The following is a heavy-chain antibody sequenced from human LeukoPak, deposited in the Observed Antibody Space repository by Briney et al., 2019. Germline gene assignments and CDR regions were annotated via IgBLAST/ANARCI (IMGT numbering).Heavy chain of an antibody. CDR1: GFTFSSYS. J-gene: IGHJ4*02. Sequence: GGSLRLSCAASGFTFSSYSMNWVRQAPGKGLEWVSSISSSSSYIYYADSVKGRFTISRDNAKNSLYLQMNSLRAEDTAVYYCARASQWLAFDNWGQGTLVTVSS. V-gene: IGHV3-21*01. CDR3: ARASQWLAFDN. D-gene: IGHD6-19*01. CDR2: ISSSSSYI.